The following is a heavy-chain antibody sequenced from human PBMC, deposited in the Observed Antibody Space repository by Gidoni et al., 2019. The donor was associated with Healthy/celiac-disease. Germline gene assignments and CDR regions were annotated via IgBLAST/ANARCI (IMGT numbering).Heavy chain of an antibody. J-gene: IGHJ4*02. Sequence: QVQLQQWGAGLLKPSETLSLTCAVYGGSFRGYYWSWIRQPPGKGLEWIGEINHSGSTNYNPALKSRVTISVDTSKNQFSLKLSSVTAADTAVYYCAGLSGSYGPDFDYWGQGTLVTVSS. D-gene: IGHD1-26*01. V-gene: IGHV4-34*01. CDR1: GGSFRGYY. CDR2: INHSGST. CDR3: AGLSGSYGPDFDY.